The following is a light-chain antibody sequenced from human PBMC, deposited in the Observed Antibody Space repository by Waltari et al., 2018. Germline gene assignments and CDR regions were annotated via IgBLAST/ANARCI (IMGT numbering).Light chain of an antibody. CDR2: GAS. J-gene: IGKJ2*01. Sequence: DIVLTQSPDSLAVSLGERVTFNCKSSQSLLYSSNNRNYLAWYQQRAGQSPKLLIYGASTREMGVPGRFRGSGSGTDFILTISSLQAEDVAIYYCQQYFTTPYTFGRGTKLEIK. CDR3: QQYFTTPYT. V-gene: IGKV4-1*01. CDR1: QSLLYSSNNRNY.